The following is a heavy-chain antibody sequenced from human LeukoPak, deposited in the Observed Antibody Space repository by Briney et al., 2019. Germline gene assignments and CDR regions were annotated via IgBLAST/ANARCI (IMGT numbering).Heavy chain of an antibody. Sequence: GGSLRLSCAASGFTFSNFNMNWVRQAPGKGLEWVSYISSSGSTIYYADSVKGRFTISRDNAKNSLYLQMNSLRAEDTAVYYCAELGITMIGGVWGKGTTVTISS. V-gene: IGHV3-48*04. J-gene: IGHJ6*04. CDR2: ISSSGSTI. CDR1: GFTFSNFN. D-gene: IGHD3-10*02. CDR3: AELGITMIGGV.